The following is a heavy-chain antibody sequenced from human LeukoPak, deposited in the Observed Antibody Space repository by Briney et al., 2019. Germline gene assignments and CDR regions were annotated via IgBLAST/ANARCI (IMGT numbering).Heavy chain of an antibody. Sequence: ASVKVSCKASGGTFSSYAISWVRQAPGQGLEWMGGIIPIFGTANYAQKFQGRVTITADESTSTAYMELSSLRSEDTAVYYCARGNWNDVLGSFDYWGQGTLVTVSS. CDR3: ARGNWNDVLGSFDY. CDR2: IIPIFGTA. V-gene: IGHV1-69*13. CDR1: GGTFSSYA. J-gene: IGHJ4*02. D-gene: IGHD1-1*01.